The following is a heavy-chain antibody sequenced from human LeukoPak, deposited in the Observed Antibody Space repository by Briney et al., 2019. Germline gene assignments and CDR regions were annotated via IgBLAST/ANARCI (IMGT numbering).Heavy chain of an antibody. CDR1: GGSISSGTYY. D-gene: IGHD3-10*01. J-gene: IGHJ4*02. CDR2: IYYSGST. Sequence: PSETLSLTCTVSGGSISSGTYYWSWIRQHPGKGLEYIGYIYYSGSTYYNPSLKSRVTISVDTSKNQFSLKLSSVTAADTAVYYCARKYYGSGSYPFDYWGQGTLVTVSS. CDR3: ARKYYGSGSYPFDY. V-gene: IGHV4-30-4*01.